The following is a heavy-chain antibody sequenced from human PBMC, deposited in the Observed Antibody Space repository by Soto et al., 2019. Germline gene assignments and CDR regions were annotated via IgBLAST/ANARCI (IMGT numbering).Heavy chain of an antibody. J-gene: IGHJ4*02. CDR3: VRVGAVATNGGYFDY. CDR2: IHGSGTT. CDR1: GGSITNYY. Sequence: VQLRESGPGLVNPSETLSLTCNVSGGSITNYYWTWIRQPVGKGLEWIGRIHGSGTTAYSPSLRGRLIMSLDTSKNQLSLKVTSVTAADTAIYYCVRVGAVATNGGYFDYWGQGALVTVSA. V-gene: IGHV4-4*07. D-gene: IGHD6-19*01.